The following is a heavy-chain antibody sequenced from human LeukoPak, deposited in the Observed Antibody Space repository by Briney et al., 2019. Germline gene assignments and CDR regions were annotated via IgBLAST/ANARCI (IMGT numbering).Heavy chain of an antibody. Sequence: SETLSLTCTVSGGSISSGGYHWTWIRQHPGKGLELIGYIYYSGSTYYNPSLKSRITISVDTSKNQFSLKLSSVTAADTAMYFCTKGCCGGAFDIWGQGTMVTVSS. CDR3: TKGCCGGAFDI. CDR1: GGSISSGGYH. D-gene: IGHD2-21*01. V-gene: IGHV4-31*03. CDR2: IYYSGST. J-gene: IGHJ3*02.